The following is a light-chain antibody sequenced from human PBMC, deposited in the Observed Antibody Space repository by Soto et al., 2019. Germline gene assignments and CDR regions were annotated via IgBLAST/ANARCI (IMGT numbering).Light chain of an antibody. CDR2: EVS. CDR1: SSDVGGYNY. Sequence: QSVLTQPTSASGSPGQSVTISCTGTSSDVGGYNYVSWYQQHPGKAPKLMIYEVSKRPSGVPDRFSGSKSGNTASLTVSGLQAEDEADYYCSSYAGSSYVFGTGTKLTVL. J-gene: IGLJ1*01. V-gene: IGLV2-8*01. CDR3: SSYAGSSYV.